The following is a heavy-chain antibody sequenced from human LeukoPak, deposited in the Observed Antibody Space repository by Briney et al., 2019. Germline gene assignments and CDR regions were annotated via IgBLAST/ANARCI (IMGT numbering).Heavy chain of an antibody. Sequence: ASVKVSCKTSGYTFTYYDISWVRQAPGQGLEWMGWISAYSGDTNYAQKFQGRVTMTRDISTSTAYMELRSLRSDDTAFYYCARHYYDTSGLDYFDYWGQGTLVTVS. CDR2: ISAYSGDT. J-gene: IGHJ4*02. CDR3: ARHYYDTSGLDYFDY. CDR1: GYTFTYYD. D-gene: IGHD3-22*01. V-gene: IGHV1-18*01.